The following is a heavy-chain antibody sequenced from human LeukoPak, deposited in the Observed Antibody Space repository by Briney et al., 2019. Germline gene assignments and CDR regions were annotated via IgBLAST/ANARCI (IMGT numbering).Heavy chain of an antibody. CDR1: GFTFSSYG. V-gene: IGHV3-33*01. J-gene: IGHJ6*02. CDR2: IWYDGSNK. CDR3: ARDLAPHGIAAADYYYYGMDV. D-gene: IGHD6-13*01. Sequence: GGSLRLSCAASGFTFSSYGMHWVCQAPGKGLEWVAVIWYDGSNKYYADSVKGRFTISRDNSKNTLYLQMNSLRAEDTAVYYCARDLAPHGIAAADYYYYGMDVWGQGTTVTVSS.